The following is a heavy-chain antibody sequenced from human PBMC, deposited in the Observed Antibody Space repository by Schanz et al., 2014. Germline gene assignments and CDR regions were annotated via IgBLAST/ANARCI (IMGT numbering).Heavy chain of an antibody. CDR2: IWYDENNK. Sequence: QVQLVESGGGVVQFGRSLRLSCVASGFTFSSYGMHWVRQAPGKGLEWVAVIWYDENNKYYADSVKGRFTMSRDNSKNTFYLQMSSLRAEDTAVYYCARENFRRKINFDYWGRGTLVTVSS. J-gene: IGHJ4*02. V-gene: IGHV3-33*01. CDR3: ARENFRRKINFDY. CDR1: GFTFSSYG.